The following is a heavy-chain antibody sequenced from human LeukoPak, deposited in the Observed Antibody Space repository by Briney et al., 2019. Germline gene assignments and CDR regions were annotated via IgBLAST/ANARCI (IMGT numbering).Heavy chain of an antibody. CDR2: INPNSGGT. CDR3: AREPPIYCSGGSCYSARSDY. V-gene: IGHV1-2*02. Sequence: GASVKVSCKASGYTFTGYYMHWVRQATGQRLEWRGWINPNSGGTNYAQKFQGRVTMTRDTSISTAYMELSRLRSDDTAVYYCAREPPIYCSGGSCYSARSDYWGQGTLVTVSS. J-gene: IGHJ4*02. CDR1: GYTFTGYY. D-gene: IGHD2-15*01.